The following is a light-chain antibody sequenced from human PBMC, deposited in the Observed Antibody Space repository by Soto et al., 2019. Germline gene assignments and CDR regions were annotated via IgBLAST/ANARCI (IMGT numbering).Light chain of an antibody. V-gene: IGKV2-28*01. J-gene: IGKJ3*01. Sequence: EIVMTQSPLSLPVTPGEPASISCRSSQGLLHSNGYNYLDWYLQKPGQSPQLLIYLGSNRASGVPDRFSGSGSGTDFTLKISRVEAEDVGVYYCMQALQTPLTFGPGTKVDIK. CDR1: QGLLHSNGYNY. CDR2: LGS. CDR3: MQALQTPLT.